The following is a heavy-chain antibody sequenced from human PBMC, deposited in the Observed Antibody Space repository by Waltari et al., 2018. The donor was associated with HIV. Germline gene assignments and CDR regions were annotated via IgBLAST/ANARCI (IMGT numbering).Heavy chain of an antibody. J-gene: IGHJ2*01. CDR2: VYHSGST. CDR1: GYPISGDDN. V-gene: IGHV4-38-2*01. D-gene: IGHD2-2*01. Sequence: QVQLQESGPGLLKPSETLSLTCVVSGYPISGDDNWGWFRQPPGKGLEWIGSVYHSGSTLHNPSLNSRVTISIDTSKSQFSLKLSSVTAADTAVYYCARAGVVPALFDLWGRGTLVTVSS. CDR3: ARAGVVPALFDL.